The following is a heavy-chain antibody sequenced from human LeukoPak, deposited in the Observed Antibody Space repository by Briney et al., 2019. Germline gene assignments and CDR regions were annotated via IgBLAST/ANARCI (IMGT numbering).Heavy chain of an antibody. CDR1: GFTLSSYW. D-gene: IGHD6-13*01. V-gene: IGHV3-74*01. CDR2: INSDGSIT. Sequence: GGSLRLSCAASGFTLSSYWMHRVRQAPGKGLVWVSRINSDGSITTYADSVKGRFTLSRDNAKNTLYLQMNSLRAEDTAVYYCARDKFGIAAVDWGQGTLVTVSS. J-gene: IGHJ4*02. CDR3: ARDKFGIAAVD.